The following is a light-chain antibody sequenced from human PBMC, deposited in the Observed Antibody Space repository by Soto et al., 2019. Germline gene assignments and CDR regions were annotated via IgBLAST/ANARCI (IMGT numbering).Light chain of an antibody. V-gene: IGKV3-15*01. CDR1: QSIRTN. CDR2: GAS. J-gene: IGKJ5*01. Sequence: EIVLTQSPATLSVSAGGTVTLSCRASQSIRTNVAWYQQIPGQAPRLLVYGASTRATGVPARFSGSGSGIEFTLTISSLQSEDFATYYCQQSYGTPITFGQGTRLEIK. CDR3: QQSYGTPIT.